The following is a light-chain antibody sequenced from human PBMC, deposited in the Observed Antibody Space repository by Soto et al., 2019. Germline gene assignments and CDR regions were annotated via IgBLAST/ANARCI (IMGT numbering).Light chain of an antibody. CDR3: SSYTNINTRACV. V-gene: IGLV2-14*01. Sequence: QSVLTQPASVSGSPGQSITISCTGTSGDIVSYNRVSWYQQHPGKAPKLIIYGVTDRPSGVSNRFSGSKSGNTASLTISGLQAEDEAEYYCSSYTNINTRACVFGTGTKVTVL. J-gene: IGLJ1*01. CDR2: GVT. CDR1: SGDIVSYNR.